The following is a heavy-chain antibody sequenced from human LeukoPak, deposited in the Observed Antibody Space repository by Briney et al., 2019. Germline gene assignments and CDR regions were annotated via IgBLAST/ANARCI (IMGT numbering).Heavy chain of an antibody. CDR3: ARGVDLSGWDAFDI. CDR2: IYYSGST. D-gene: IGHD3-22*01. V-gene: IGHV4-59*01. J-gene: IGHJ3*02. CDR1: GGSISSYY. Sequence: SETLSLTCTVSGGSISSYYWSWIRRPPGKGLEWIGYIYYSGSTNYNPSLKSRVTISVDTSKNQFSLKLSSVTAADTAVYYCARGVDLSGWDAFDIWGQGTMVAVSS.